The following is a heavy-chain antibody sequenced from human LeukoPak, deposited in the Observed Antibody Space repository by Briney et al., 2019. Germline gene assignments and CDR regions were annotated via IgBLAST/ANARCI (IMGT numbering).Heavy chain of an antibody. CDR2: IYTSGST. D-gene: IGHD3-10*01. J-gene: IGHJ4*02. V-gene: IGHV4-61*02. CDR3: ARDSGSTKPFDY. CDR1: GGSISSGSYY. Sequence: SETLSLTCTVSGGSISSGSYYWSWIRQPAGKGLEWIGRIYTSGSTNYNPSLKSRVTISVDTSKNQFSLKLSSVTAADTAVYYCARDSGSTKPFDYWGQGTLVTVSS.